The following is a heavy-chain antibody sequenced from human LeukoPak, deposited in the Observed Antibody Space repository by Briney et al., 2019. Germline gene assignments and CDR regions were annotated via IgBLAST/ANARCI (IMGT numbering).Heavy chain of an antibody. V-gene: IGHV3-7*01. J-gene: IGHJ3*01. Sequence: GGSLRLSCAASGFAFSRYWMSWVRQAPGKRLEWVANIKEEGSEKYYVDSVKGRFTISRDNAKNSLYLQVNSLRAEDTAVYYCARYYYDSRGENDAFDLWGQGTMVTVSS. D-gene: IGHD3-22*01. CDR3: ARYYYDSRGENDAFDL. CDR2: IKEEGSEK. CDR1: GFAFSRYW.